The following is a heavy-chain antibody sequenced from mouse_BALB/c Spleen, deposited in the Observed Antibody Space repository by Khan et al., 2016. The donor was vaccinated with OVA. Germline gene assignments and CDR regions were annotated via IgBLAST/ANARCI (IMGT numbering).Heavy chain of an antibody. V-gene: IGHV1S132*01. CDR2: IYPGTDNT. D-gene: IGHD3-2*02. CDR3: AREEALYYFDY. CDR1: GYIFTSYW. Sequence: QVRLQPSGAELVRPGASVKLSCKTSGYIFTSYWIHWVKQRSGQGLEWIARIYPGTDNTYYTEKVKDRATLTADKSSSTAYMQLSSLKSEDSAVYCCAREEALYYFDYGGQGTTLTVSS. J-gene: IGHJ2*01.